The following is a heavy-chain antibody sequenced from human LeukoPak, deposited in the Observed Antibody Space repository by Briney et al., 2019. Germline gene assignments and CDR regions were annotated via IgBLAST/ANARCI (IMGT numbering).Heavy chain of an antibody. V-gene: IGHV3-30-3*01. Sequence: PGGSLRLSCAASGLTFSSYAMHWVRQAPGKGLEWVAVISYDGSNKYYADSVKGRFTISRDNSKNTLYLQMNSLRAEDTAVYYCARGRRGAVGGMDVWGQGTTVTVSS. CDR2: ISYDGSNK. D-gene: IGHD3-10*01. CDR3: ARGRRGAVGGMDV. CDR1: GLTFSSYA. J-gene: IGHJ6*02.